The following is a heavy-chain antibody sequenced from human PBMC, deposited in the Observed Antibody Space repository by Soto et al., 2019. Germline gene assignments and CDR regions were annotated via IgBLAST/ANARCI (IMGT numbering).Heavy chain of an antibody. CDR1: GFILSDSY. V-gene: IGHV3-11*01. CDR3: ARGRGYCSGSSCYLGYYYYMDV. Sequence: QVQLVESGGGLVKPGGSLRLSCAASGFILSDSYMSWIRQAPGKGLEWVSYIVGSTKYYADSVKGRFTISRDNAKNSLYLQTNSLRAEDTAVYYCARGRGYCSGSSCYLGYYYYMDVWGKGTTVTVSS. D-gene: IGHD2-2*01. CDR2: IVGSTK. J-gene: IGHJ6*03.